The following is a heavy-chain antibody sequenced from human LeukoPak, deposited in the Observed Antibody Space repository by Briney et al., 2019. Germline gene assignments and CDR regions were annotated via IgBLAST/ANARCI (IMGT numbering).Heavy chain of an antibody. D-gene: IGHD3-10*01. CDR1: GGSFSGYY. CDR2: INHSGST. J-gene: IGHJ5*02. V-gene: IGHV4-34*01. Sequence: SETLSLTCAVYGGSFSGYYWSWIRQPPGKGLEWIGEINHSGSTNYNPSLKSRVTISVDTSKNQFSLKLSSVTAADTAVYYCARQFGRSPPYYWFDPWGQGTLVTVSS. CDR3: ARQFGRSPPYYWFDP.